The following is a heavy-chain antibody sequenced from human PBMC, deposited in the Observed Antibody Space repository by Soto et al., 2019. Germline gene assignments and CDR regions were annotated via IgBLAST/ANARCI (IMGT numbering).Heavy chain of an antibody. CDR1: GYTLTELS. V-gene: IGHV1-24*01. Sequence: QVQLVQSGAEVKKPGASVKVSCKVSGYTLTELSMHWVRQAPGKGLEWMGGSDPEDGETIYAQKFQGRVTMTEDTSTDTAYMELSSLRSEDMAVYYCATVLPTDDYYYYGMDVWGQGTTVTVSS. CDR2: SDPEDGET. CDR3: ATVLPTDDYYYYGMDV. D-gene: IGHD1-26*01. J-gene: IGHJ6*02.